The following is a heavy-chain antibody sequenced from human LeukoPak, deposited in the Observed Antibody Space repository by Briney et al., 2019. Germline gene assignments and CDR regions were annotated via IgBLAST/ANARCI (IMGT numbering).Heavy chain of an antibody. Sequence: PGGSLRLSCAASGFTFSSYSMNWVRQAPGKGLEWVSSISSSSSYIYYADSVKGRFTISRDNAKNSLYLQMNSLRAEDAAVYYCARELSAVVAANGVFDYWGQGTLVTVSS. CDR1: GFTFSSYS. CDR3: ARELSAVVAANGVFDY. D-gene: IGHD2-15*01. J-gene: IGHJ4*02. V-gene: IGHV3-21*01. CDR2: ISSSSSYI.